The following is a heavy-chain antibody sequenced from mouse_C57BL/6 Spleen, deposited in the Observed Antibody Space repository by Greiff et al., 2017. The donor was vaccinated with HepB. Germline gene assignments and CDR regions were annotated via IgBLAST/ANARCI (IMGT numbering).Heavy chain of an antibody. CDR2: IWSGGST. CDR3: APHYDSWFAY. Sequence: QVQLQQSGPGLVQPSQSLSITCTVSGFSLTSYGVHWVRQSPGKGLEWLGVIWSGGSTDYNAAFISRLSISKDNPKSQVFCKMNSLQADDTAIYYCAPHYDSWFAYWGQGTLVTVSA. V-gene: IGHV2-2*01. D-gene: IGHD2-4*01. J-gene: IGHJ3*01. CDR1: GFSLTSYG.